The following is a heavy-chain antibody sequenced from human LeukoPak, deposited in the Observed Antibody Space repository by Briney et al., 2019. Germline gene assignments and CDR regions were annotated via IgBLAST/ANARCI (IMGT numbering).Heavy chain of an antibody. CDR1: GGSISSSSDY. J-gene: IGHJ4*02. CDR3: ARVSGYDWESFYDY. D-gene: IGHD5-12*01. Sequence: SETLSLTCTVSGGSISSSSDYWGWIRQPPGKGLEWIGYIYYSGSTNYNPSLKSRVTISVDTSKNQFSLKLSSVTAADTAMYYCARVSGYDWESFYDYWGQGSLVTVSS. CDR2: IYYSGST. V-gene: IGHV4-61*05.